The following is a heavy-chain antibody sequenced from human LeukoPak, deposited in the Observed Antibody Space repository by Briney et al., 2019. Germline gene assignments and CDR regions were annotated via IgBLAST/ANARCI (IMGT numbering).Heavy chain of an antibody. D-gene: IGHD2-2*01. J-gene: IGHJ4*02. CDR1: GFIFSSYA. Sequence: GGSLRLSCAASGFIFSSYAMHWVRQAPGKGLEWVAVISSDGSNKDYVDSVKGRFTISRDNSQNTLYLQMNSLRVEATAIYYCATTQDCSSASCYRPFDCWGQGTLVTVSS. V-gene: IGHV3-30*04. CDR3: ATTQDCSSASCYRPFDC. CDR2: ISSDGSNK.